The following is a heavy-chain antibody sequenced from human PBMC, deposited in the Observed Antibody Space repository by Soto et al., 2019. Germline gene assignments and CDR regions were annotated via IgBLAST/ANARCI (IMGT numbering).Heavy chain of an antibody. Sequence: VKVSCKASRYTVTSYAMHWVRQAPGQRLEWMGWINAGNGNTKYSQKFQGRVTITRDTSASTAYMELSSLRSEDTAVYYCARGGAYYYDSSGYDDAFDIWGQGTMVTVSS. CDR2: INAGNGNT. CDR1: RYTVTSYA. CDR3: ARGGAYYYDSSGYDDAFDI. D-gene: IGHD3-22*01. V-gene: IGHV1-3*01. J-gene: IGHJ3*02.